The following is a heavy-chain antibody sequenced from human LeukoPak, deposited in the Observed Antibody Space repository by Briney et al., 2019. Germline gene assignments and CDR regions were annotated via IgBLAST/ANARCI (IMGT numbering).Heavy chain of an antibody. CDR2: IYYSGST. CDR3: ARPRPSYYYDSSYAFDI. J-gene: IGHJ3*02. CDR1: GGSISSYY. Sequence: SETLSPTCTVSGGSISSYYWSWIRQPPGKGLEWIGYIYYSGSTNYNPSLKSRVTISVDTSKDQFSLKLSSVTAADTAVYYCARPRPSYYYDSSYAFDIWGQGTMVTVSS. V-gene: IGHV4-59*01. D-gene: IGHD3-22*01.